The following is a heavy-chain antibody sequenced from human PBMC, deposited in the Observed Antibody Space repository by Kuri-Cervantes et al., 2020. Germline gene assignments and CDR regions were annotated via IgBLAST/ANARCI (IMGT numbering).Heavy chain of an antibody. V-gene: IGHV3-21*01. CDR3: ARDWVRYSSSHYGMDV. D-gene: IGHD6-13*01. Sequence: GGSLRLSCEGSGFTFSRRTLNWVRQAPGKGLEWLSSISGSSSLRYYSDSVKGRFTISRDNAKNSLYLQMNSLRDEDTAVYYCARDWVRYSSSHYGMDVWGQGTTVTVSS. CDR2: ISGSSSLR. J-gene: IGHJ6*02. CDR1: GFTFSRRT.